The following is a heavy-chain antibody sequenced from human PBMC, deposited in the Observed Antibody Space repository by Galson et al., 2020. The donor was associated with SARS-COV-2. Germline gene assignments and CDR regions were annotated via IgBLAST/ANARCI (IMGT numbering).Heavy chain of an antibody. CDR2: IDRGDEK. CDR3: ARSEYGSGTYYYFDY. D-gene: IGHD3-10*01. CDR1: GFSLRTSGMC. Sequence: SGPTLVNPTQTLTLPCTFPGFSLRTSGMCVSWVRQPPGKALEWLAQIDRGDEKFYSSSLQTRLTISKDTSKTQVVLTMTNMDPVDTATYYCARSEYGSGTYYYFDYWGQGTLVTVAS. J-gene: IGHJ4*02. V-gene: IGHV2-70*17.